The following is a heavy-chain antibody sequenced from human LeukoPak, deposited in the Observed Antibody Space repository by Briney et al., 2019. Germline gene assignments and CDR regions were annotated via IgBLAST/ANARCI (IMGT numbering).Heavy chain of an antibody. D-gene: IGHD3-3*01. CDR2: IVVGSGNT. CDR3: AAAYDFWSGPDY. V-gene: IGHV1-58*01. J-gene: IGHJ4*02. Sequence: ASVKVSCKASGFTFTSSAVQWVRQARGQRLEWIGWIVVGSGNTNYAQKFQERVTITRDMSTSTAYMELSSLRSEDTAVYYCAAAYDFWSGPDYWGQGTLVTVSS. CDR1: GFTFTSSA.